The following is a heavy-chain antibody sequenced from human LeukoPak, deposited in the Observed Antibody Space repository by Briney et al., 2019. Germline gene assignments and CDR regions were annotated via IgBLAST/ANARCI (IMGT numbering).Heavy chain of an antibody. J-gene: IGHJ4*02. CDR1: GYTFTGYY. Sequence: ASVKVSCKASGYTFTGYYMYWVRQAPGQGLEWMGWINPNSGGTNYAQTFQGRVTMTRDTSISTAYMELSSLRSEDTAVYYCARVAVWFGESKHYYFDYWGQGTLVTVSS. CDR2: INPNSGGT. CDR3: ARVAVWFGESKHYYFDY. V-gene: IGHV1-2*02. D-gene: IGHD3-10*01.